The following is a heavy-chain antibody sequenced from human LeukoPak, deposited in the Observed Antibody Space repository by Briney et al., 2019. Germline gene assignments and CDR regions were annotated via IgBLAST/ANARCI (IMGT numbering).Heavy chain of an antibody. J-gene: IGHJ6*03. Sequence: ASVKVSCKASGYTFTSYYMHWVRQAPGQGLEWMGIINPSGGSTSYAQKFQGRVAMTRDMSTSTVYMELSSLRSEDTAVYYCARDYYGSGSPHYYYYMDVWGKGTTVTVSS. CDR1: GYTFTSYY. D-gene: IGHD3-10*01. V-gene: IGHV1-46*01. CDR2: INPSGGST. CDR3: ARDYYGSGSPHYYYYMDV.